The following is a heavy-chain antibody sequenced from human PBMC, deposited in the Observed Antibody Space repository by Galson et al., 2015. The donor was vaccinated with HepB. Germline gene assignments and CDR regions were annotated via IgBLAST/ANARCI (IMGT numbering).Heavy chain of an antibody. CDR1: GYTFTSYD. J-gene: IGHJ6*03. CDR3: ARGFRVVVPAAPNPPPARRYYYYMDV. D-gene: IGHD2-2*01. V-gene: IGHV1-8*01. Sequence: QSGAEVKKPGESLKISCKASGYTFTSYDINWVRQATGQGLEWMGWMNPNSGNTGYAQKFQGRVTMTRNTSISTAYMELSSLRSEDTAVYYCARGFRVVVPAAPNPPPARRYYYYMDVWGKGTTVTVSS. CDR2: MNPNSGNT.